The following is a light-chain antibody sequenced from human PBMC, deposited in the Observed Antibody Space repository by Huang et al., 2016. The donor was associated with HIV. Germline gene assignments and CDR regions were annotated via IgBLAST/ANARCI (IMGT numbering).Light chain of an antibody. CDR2: GAS. CDR1: QSVTNN. Sequence: EIVMTQSPATLSLSLGERATLSCRASQSVTNNLAWYQQKPVQAPRLLIYGASTRATGIPARFSGSGSGTEFTLTISSLQSEDFVVYYCQQYNNWPPGDTFGQGTKLEIK. J-gene: IGKJ2*01. CDR3: QQYNNWPPGDT. V-gene: IGKV3-15*01.